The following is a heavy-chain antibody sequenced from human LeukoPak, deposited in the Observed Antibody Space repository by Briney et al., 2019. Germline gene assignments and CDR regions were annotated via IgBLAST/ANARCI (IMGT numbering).Heavy chain of an antibody. V-gene: IGHV1-69*04. CDR3: ASLYCSSTSCYQPSGVMDV. Sequence: SVKVSCKASGGTFSSYAISWVRQAPGQGLEWMGRIIPIFGIANYAQKFQGRVTITADKSTSTAYMELSSLRSEDTAVYYCASLYCSSTSCYQPSGVMDVWGQGTTVTVSS. CDR1: GGTFSSYA. D-gene: IGHD2-2*01. J-gene: IGHJ6*02. CDR2: IIPIFGIA.